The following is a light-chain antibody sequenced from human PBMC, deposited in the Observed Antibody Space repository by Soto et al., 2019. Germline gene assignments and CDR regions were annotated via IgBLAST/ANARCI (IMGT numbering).Light chain of an antibody. Sequence: EIVMTQSPATLSVSPGERATLSCRASQSVSSNLAWYQQKPGQAPRLLIYGASTRATGIPARFSGSGSGTVFTLTISSLQSEYFAVYYCQQYNNWPHTFGQGTKVYIK. J-gene: IGKJ1*01. V-gene: IGKV3-15*01. CDR2: GAS. CDR1: QSVSSN. CDR3: QQYNNWPHT.